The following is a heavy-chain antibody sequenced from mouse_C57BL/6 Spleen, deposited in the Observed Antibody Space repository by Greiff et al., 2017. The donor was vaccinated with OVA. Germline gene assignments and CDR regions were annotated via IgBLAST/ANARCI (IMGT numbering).Heavy chain of an antibody. J-gene: IGHJ1*03. D-gene: IGHD2-1*01. CDR3: ARSPELLGTWYFDV. CDR2: IRNKANGYTT. V-gene: IGHV7-3*01. CDR1: GFTFTDSY. Sequence: EVKVVESGGGLVQPGGSLSLSCAASGFTFTDSYMSWVRQPPGKALEWLGFIRNKANGYTTEYSASVKARFTISRDNSQSILYLQMNELRAEDSATYYCARSPELLGTWYFDVWGTGTTVTVSS.